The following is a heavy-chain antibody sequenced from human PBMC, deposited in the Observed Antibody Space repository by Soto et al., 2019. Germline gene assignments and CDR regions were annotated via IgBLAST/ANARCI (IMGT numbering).Heavy chain of an antibody. CDR1: GYSISSGYY. CDR2: IYHSGST. D-gene: IGHD1-7*01. CDR3: ARAYLPTGTTLGY. V-gene: IGHV4-38-2*01. J-gene: IGHJ4*02. Sequence: SLTCAVSGYSISSGYYWGWIRQPPGKGLEWIGSIYHSGSTYYNPSLKSRVTISVDTSKNQFSLKLSSVTAADTAVYYCARAYLPTGTTLGYWGQGTLVTVSS.